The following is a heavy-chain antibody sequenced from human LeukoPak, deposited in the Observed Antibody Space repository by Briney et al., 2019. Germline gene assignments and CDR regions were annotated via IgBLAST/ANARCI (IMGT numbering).Heavy chain of an antibody. V-gene: IGHV4-4*07. CDR2: VHFSGST. CDR1: SASVTSHH. D-gene: IGHD3-22*01. CDR3: ARDDSSRDDSGGYHF. J-gene: IGHJ4*02. Sequence: SETLSLTCAVPSASVTSHHSAWIRQPAGKGLEWVGRVHFSGSTNYNPSLRSRVAISLDKSKNELSLTLKSVSGADTAVYFCARDDSSRDDSGGYHFWGRGILVTVSS.